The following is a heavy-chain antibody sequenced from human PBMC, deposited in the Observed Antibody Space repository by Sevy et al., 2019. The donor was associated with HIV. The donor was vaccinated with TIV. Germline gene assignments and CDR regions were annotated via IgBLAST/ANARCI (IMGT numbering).Heavy chain of an antibody. CDR1: GFTFSNTW. CDR3: TTMGWHGGFDI. V-gene: IGHV3-15*01. D-gene: IGHD4-17*01. J-gene: IGHJ3*02. Sequence: GGSLRLSCAASGFTFSNTWMSWVRQAPGKGLELVGRIKSKNDGGTTDYAAPVIGRSTISRDDSKSTLYLRMNSLKIGDTAVYYCTTMGWHGGFDIWGQGTMVTVSS. CDR2: IKSKNDGGTT.